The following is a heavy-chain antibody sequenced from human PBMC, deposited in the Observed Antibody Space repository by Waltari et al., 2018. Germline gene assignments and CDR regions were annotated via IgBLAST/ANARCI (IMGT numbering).Heavy chain of an antibody. CDR3: ARLGSRTIFGVFDY. D-gene: IGHD3-3*01. Sequence: EVQLVESGGGSIQPGGSLRRSCAVSGFTVSSNYMIWVRRAPGKGLEWVSVIYSGGSTYYADSVKGRFTISRDNSKNTLYLQMNSLRAEDMAVYYCARLGSRTIFGVFDYWGQGTLVTVSS. CDR2: IYSGGST. J-gene: IGHJ4*02. CDR1: GFTVSSNY. V-gene: IGHV3-53*01.